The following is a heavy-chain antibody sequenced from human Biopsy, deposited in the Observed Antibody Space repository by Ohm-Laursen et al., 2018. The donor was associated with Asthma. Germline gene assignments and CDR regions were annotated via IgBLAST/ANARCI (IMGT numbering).Heavy chain of an antibody. V-gene: IGHV1-69*01. CDR1: GGTFNTYV. J-gene: IGHJ4*02. CDR2: INSVFGTT. Sequence: SSVKVSCKSLGGTFNTYVIGWVRQAPGQGLEWMGGINSVFGTTTYPQKFQDRVTITADGSTSTVYMELSSLRSEDTAVYYCARKAGSCISRTCFSVDFWGQGTLVTVSS. CDR3: ARKAGSCISRTCFSVDF. D-gene: IGHD2-2*01.